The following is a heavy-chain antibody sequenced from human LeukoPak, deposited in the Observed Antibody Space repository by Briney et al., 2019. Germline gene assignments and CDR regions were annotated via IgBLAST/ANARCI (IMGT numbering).Heavy chain of an antibody. CDR1: GFTFSSYA. J-gene: IGHJ6*02. CDR2: ISYDGSNK. V-gene: IGHV3-30-3*01. Sequence: PGGSLRLSCAASGFTFSSYAMYWVRQAPGKGLEWVAVISYDGSNKYYADSVKGRFTISRDNSKNTLYLQMNSLRAEDTAVYYCARTGSGSYYNYYYYGMNVWGQGTTVTVSS. D-gene: IGHD3-10*01. CDR3: ARTGSGSYYNYYYYGMNV.